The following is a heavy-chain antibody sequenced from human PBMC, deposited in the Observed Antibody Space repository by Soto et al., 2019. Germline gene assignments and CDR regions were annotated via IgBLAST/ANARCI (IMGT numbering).Heavy chain of an antibody. CDR3: ARGVVVVPAATGSWFDP. D-gene: IGHD2-2*01. Sequence: GESLKISCKGSGYSFTSYWIGWVRQMPGKGLEWMEIIYPGDSDTRYSPSFQGQVTISADKSISTAYLQWSSLKASDTAMYYCARGVVVVPAATGSWFDPWGQGTLVTVSS. CDR1: GYSFTSYW. CDR2: IYPGDSDT. V-gene: IGHV5-51*01. J-gene: IGHJ5*02.